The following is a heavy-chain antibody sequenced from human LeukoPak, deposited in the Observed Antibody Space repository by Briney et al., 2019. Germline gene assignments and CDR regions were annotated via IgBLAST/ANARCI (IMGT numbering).Heavy chain of an antibody. CDR1: GYTFTSYG. D-gene: IGHD5-18*01. CDR2: IIPTFGTA. Sequence: GASVKVSCKASGYTFTSYGISWVRQAPGQGLEWMGGIIPTFGTANYAQKFQGRVTITTDESTSTAYMELSSLRSEDTAVYYCARGSLGDTAMAPFDYWGQGTLVTVSS. CDR3: ARGSLGDTAMAPFDY. J-gene: IGHJ4*02. V-gene: IGHV1-69*05.